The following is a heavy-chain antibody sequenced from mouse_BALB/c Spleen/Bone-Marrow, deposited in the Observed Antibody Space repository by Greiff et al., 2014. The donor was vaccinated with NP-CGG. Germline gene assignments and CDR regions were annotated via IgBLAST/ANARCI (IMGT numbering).Heavy chain of an antibody. CDR1: GFNIKDTY. CDR2: IDPANGNT. D-gene: IGHD1-1*01. Sequence: VQLQQSGAEPVKPGASVKLSCTASGFNIKDTYMHWVKQRPEQGLAWIGRIDPANGNTKYDPKFQGKATITADTSSNTAYLQLSSLTSEDTAVYYCASYYYGSSYGFAYWGQGTLVTVSA. CDR3: ASYYYGSSYGFAY. V-gene: IGHV14-3*02. J-gene: IGHJ3*01.